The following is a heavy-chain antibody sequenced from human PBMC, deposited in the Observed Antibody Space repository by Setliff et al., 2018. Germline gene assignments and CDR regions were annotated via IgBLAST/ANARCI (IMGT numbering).Heavy chain of an antibody. CDR3: ARESATIEEFPLYYFDK. D-gene: IGHD3-10*01. Sequence: PSETLSLTCTVSGGSISSHYWTWIRQPAGKGLEWIGRLYTSGDTNYNPSLKSRVSMSLDTSKNQFSLKLSSVTAADTAVYYCARESATIEEFPLYYFDKWGQGIPVTVSS. J-gene: IGHJ4*02. CDR1: GGSISSHY. CDR2: LYTSGDT. V-gene: IGHV4-4*07.